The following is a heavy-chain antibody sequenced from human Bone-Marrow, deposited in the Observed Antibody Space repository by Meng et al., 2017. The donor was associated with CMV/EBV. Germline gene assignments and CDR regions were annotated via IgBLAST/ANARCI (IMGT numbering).Heavy chain of an antibody. CDR2: INPNSGGT. V-gene: IGHV1-2*02. Sequence: ASVKVSCKASGYTFTGYYMHWVRQAPGQGLEWMGWINPNSGGTNYAQKFQGRVTMTRDTSISTAYMELSRLSSVTAADTAVYYCARDSGSYFFDYWGQGTLVTVSS. CDR3: ARDSGSYFFDY. D-gene: IGHD1-26*01. CDR1: GYTFTGYY. J-gene: IGHJ4*02.